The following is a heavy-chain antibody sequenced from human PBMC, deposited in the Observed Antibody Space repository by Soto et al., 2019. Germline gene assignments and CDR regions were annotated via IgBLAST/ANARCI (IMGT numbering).Heavy chain of an antibody. D-gene: IGHD2-15*01. CDR1: GFTFSSYA. CDR3: AKRRGAGGHFDY. CDR2: VSIGGST. J-gene: IGHJ4*02. V-gene: IGHV3-23*01. Sequence: GGSLRLSCAASGFTFSSYAMGWVRQGPGKGLEWVAVVSIGGSTHYADSVRGRFTISRDNSKNTLSLQMNSLTAEDTAVYFCAKRRGAGGHFDYWGQGALGTVSA.